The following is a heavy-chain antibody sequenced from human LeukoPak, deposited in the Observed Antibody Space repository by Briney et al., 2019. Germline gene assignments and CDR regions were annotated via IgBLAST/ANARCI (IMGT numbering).Heavy chain of an antibody. CDR1: GLTFTDYI. CDR2: LGPRHTSI. CDR3: AKVGTEVDL. V-gene: IGHV3-11*01. Sequence: PGGSLRLSCVASGLTFTDYIFSGMRRAPGGGREWVSYLGPRHTSIYYEDSVQGRSTISRDNAKNSPYVRMTSPRVDDTAVYYCAKVGTEVDLWGQGTLVSASS. J-gene: IGHJ4*02. D-gene: IGHD1-1*01.